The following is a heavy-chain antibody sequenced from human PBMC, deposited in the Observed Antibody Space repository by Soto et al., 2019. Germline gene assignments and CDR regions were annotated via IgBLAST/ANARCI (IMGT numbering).Heavy chain of an antibody. J-gene: IGHJ4*02. Sequence: QVQLQQWGASLLKPSDTLSLTCAVYGGSFSGYYWSWIRQPPGKGLEWIGEINHSGTTNYHPSLKSRVTRSVDTSKNQFSLRLTSVTAADTAMYYCAREAGGGGEYSVGFWGQGMLVSVSS. CDR1: GGSFSGYY. D-gene: IGHD3-10*01. V-gene: IGHV4-34*01. CDR2: INHSGTT. CDR3: AREAGGGGEYSVGF.